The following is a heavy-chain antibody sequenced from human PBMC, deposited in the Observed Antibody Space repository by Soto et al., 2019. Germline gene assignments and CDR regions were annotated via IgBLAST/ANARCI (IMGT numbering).Heavy chain of an antibody. J-gene: IGHJ6*02. D-gene: IGHD2-15*01. CDR2: IFYSGST. CDR1: GGSISSSSYY. Sequence: TWETLSLTCTVSGGSISSSSYYWGWIRQPPGKGLEWIGSIFYSGSTYYNPSLKSRVTISVDTSKNQFSLKLSSVTAADTAVYYCARHLTYCSAGSCYSDFPYYGMDVWGQGTTVTVSS. CDR3: ARHLTYCSAGSCYSDFPYYGMDV. V-gene: IGHV4-39*01.